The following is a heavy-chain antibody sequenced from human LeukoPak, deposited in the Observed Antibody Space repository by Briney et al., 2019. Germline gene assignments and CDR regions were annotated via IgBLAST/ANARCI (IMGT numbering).Heavy chain of an antibody. D-gene: IGHD2-2*01. J-gene: IGHJ4*02. CDR2: IYSGAGT. CDR1: GFTVSVNY. CDR3: ARDRHQGYYFDY. V-gene: IGHV3-53*01. Sequence: GGSLRLSCAASGFTVSVNYMSWVRQAPGRGLEWVSVIYSGAGTYYADSVKGRFTISRDNSKNTLYLQMNSLRAEDTAVYYCARDRHQGYYFDYWGQGTLVTVSS.